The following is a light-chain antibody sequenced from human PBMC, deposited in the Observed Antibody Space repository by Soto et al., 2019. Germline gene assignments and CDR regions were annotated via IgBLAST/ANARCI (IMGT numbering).Light chain of an antibody. J-gene: IGLJ1*01. CDR3: ISSTADDTFL. V-gene: IGLV2-14*01. CDR1: SSDIGASNF. Sequence: QSALTQPRSVSGSPGQSITASCTGTSSDIGASNFVSWYQHLPGRAPKVIIFEATNRPSGVSNRFSGSKSGITASLTISRLQADDQAEYFCISSTADDTFLFGTETKVPLL. CDR2: EAT.